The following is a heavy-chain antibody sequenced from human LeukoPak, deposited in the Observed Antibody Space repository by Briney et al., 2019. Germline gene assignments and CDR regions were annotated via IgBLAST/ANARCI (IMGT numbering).Heavy chain of an antibody. J-gene: IGHJ4*02. CDR2: INHSGST. CDR1: GGSFSGYY. Sequence: SETLSLTCAVYGGSFSGYYWSWIRQPPGKGLEWIGEINHSGSTNYNPSLKSRVTISVDTSKNQFSLKLSSVTAADTAVYYCARGYCSGGSCLFDYWGQGTLVTVSS. D-gene: IGHD2-15*01. V-gene: IGHV4-34*01. CDR3: ARGYCSGGSCLFDY.